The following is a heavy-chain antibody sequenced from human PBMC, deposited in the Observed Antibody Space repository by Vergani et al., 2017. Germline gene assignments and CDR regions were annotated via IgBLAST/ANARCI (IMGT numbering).Heavy chain of an antibody. J-gene: IGHJ4*02. Sequence: QVQLVQSGAEVKKPGASVKVSCKASGYTFTGYYMHWVRQAPGQGLEWMGWINPNSGGTNYAQKFQGRVTMTRDTSISTAYMELSRLRSDDTAVYYCARSDDSSGYYQRAFDYWGQGTLVTVSS. CDR2: INPNSGGT. D-gene: IGHD3-22*01. CDR3: ARSDDSSGYYQRAFDY. CDR1: GYTFTGYY. V-gene: IGHV1-2*02.